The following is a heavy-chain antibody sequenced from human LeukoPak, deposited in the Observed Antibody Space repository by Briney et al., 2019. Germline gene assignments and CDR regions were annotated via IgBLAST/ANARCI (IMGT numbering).Heavy chain of an antibody. CDR3: ATYSRGMTTVTPYYFDY. D-gene: IGHD4-17*01. V-gene: IGHV1-24*01. CDR1: GYTLTELS. J-gene: IGHJ4*02. CDR2: FDPEDGET. Sequence: ASVKVSCKVSGYTLTELSMHWVRQAPGKGLEWMGAFDPEDGETIYAQKFQGRVTMTEDTSTDTAYMELSSLRSEDTAVYYCATYSRGMTTVTPYYFDYWGQGTLVTVSS.